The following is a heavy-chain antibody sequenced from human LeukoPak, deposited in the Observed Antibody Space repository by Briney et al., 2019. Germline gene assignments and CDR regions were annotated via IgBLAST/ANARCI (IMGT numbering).Heavy chain of an antibody. CDR2: ISSSSSTI. D-gene: IGHD3-3*01. CDR1: GFTFSSYS. Sequence: GGSLRLSCAASGFTFSSYSMNWVRQAPGKGLEWVSYISSSSSTIYYADSVKGRFTISRDNAKNSLYLQMNSLRAEDTAVYYCARDARRYYDFWSGYSHYYYMDVWGKGTTVTVSS. V-gene: IGHV3-48*01. J-gene: IGHJ6*03. CDR3: ARDARRYYDFWSGYSHYYYMDV.